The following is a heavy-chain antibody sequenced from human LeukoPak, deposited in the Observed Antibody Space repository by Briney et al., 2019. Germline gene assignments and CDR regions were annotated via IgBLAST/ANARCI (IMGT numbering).Heavy chain of an antibody. CDR3: ARGIVYGSGSYYKAYYFAS. CDR2: INHSGTT. Sequence: SETLSLTCSVSGGSFSGSYWSWIRQPPGKGLECIGEINHSGTTNYNPSLASRVTVSVDTSKNQFSLNLTSVTAADTAVYFCARGIVYGSGSYYKAYYFASWGQGTLVTVSS. J-gene: IGHJ4*02. V-gene: IGHV4-34*01. CDR1: GGSFSGSY. D-gene: IGHD3-10*01.